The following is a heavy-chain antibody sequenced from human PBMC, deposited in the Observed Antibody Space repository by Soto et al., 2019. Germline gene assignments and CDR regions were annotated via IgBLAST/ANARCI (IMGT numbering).Heavy chain of an antibody. Sequence: QVQLVQSGAEVKKPGASVKVSCKASGYTFTSYGISWVRQAPGQGLEWMGWISAYNGNTNYAQKLQGRVTMTTDTSTSTAYMELRSLRSDDTAVYYCVGPNMVSLNYYYYGMDVWGQGTTVTVSS. D-gene: IGHD3-10*01. CDR3: VGPNMVSLNYYYYGMDV. CDR2: ISAYNGNT. CDR1: GYTFTSYG. J-gene: IGHJ6*02. V-gene: IGHV1-18*01.